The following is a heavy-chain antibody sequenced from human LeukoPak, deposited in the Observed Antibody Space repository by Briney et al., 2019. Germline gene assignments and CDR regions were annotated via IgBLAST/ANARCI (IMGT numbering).Heavy chain of an antibody. J-gene: IGHJ6*03. CDR2: ISGSGGST. V-gene: IGHV3-23*01. Sequence: PGGTLRLSCAASGFTFSSYGMSWVRQAPGKGLEWVSAISGSGGSTFYADSVKGRFTISRDNSKNTLYLQMNSLRAEDTAVYYCARSPNPYYMDVWGKGTTVTISS. CDR3: ARSPNPYYMDV. CDR1: GFTFSSYG.